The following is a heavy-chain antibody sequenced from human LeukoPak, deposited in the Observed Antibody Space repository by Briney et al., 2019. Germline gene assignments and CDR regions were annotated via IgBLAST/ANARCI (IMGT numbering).Heavy chain of an antibody. CDR3: SRNSGTLTGWPFDV. Sequence: GGSLRLSCTASGFMSRDHAMSWFRQAPGKGLEWVGFLRTKTYSQTAEYAASVKGRFTISRDDSTSIAYLQMNSLKTEDTAVYYCSRNSGTLTGWPFDVWGQGTMVTVSP. V-gene: IGHV3-49*03. D-gene: IGHD5-12*01. CDR2: LRTKTYSQTA. J-gene: IGHJ3*01. CDR1: GFMSRDHA.